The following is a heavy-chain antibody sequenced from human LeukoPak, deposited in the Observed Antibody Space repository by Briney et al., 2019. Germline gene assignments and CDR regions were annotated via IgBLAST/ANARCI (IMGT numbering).Heavy chain of an antibody. CDR2: IIPIFGTA. D-gene: IGHD4-17*01. J-gene: IGHJ4*02. V-gene: IGHV1-69*01. CDR3: ARADDYGDYYFDY. Sequence: EASVKVSCKASGGTFSSYAISWVRQAPGQGLEWMGGIIPIFGTANYAQKFQGRVTITADESTSTAYMELSSLRSEDTAVYYCARADDYGDYYFDYWGQGTLVTVSS. CDR1: GGTFSSYA.